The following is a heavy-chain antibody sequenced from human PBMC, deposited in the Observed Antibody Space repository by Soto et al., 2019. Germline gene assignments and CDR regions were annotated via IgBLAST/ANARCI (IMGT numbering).Heavy chain of an antibody. J-gene: IGHJ6*02. CDR3: AREWSAAGHFYGMDV. Sequence: ASVKVSCKTSGYTFTSYDTNWVRQAPGQGLEWVGWMNTNSDDTRSAQKFRGRLTLTRDKSMRAVYMKLSNLRPDDSAVYYCAREWSAAGHFYGMDVWGQGTTVTVS. D-gene: IGHD6-13*01. V-gene: IGHV1-8*01. CDR1: GYTFTSYD. CDR2: MNTNSDDT.